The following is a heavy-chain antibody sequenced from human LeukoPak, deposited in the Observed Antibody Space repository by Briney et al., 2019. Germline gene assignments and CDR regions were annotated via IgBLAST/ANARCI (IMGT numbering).Heavy chain of an antibody. CDR2: IIPIFTTT. J-gene: IGHJ6*03. D-gene: IGHD1-1*01. Sequence: EAPVKVSCKVSGYTLTELAMHWVRQAPGQGLEWMGGIIPIFTTTNYAQKFQGRVTITTDESTSTAYMELSSLKSDDTAVYYCAREVVERREVYYYMDVWGKGTTVTVSS. CDR3: AREVVERREVYYYMDV. CDR1: GYTLTELA. V-gene: IGHV1-69*05.